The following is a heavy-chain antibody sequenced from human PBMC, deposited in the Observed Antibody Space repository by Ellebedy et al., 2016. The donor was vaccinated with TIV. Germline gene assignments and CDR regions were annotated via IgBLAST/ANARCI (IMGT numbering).Heavy chain of an antibody. D-gene: IGHD2-15*01. CDR1: GYSFTSYW. CDR2: IYPGDSDT. Sequence: MVSCKGSGYSFTSYWIGWVRQMPGKGLEWMGIIYPGDSDTRYSPSFQGQVTISADKSISTAYLQWSSLKAPDTAMYYCARHASYCSGGSCYDGFVDYWGQGTLVTVSS. V-gene: IGHV5-51*01. J-gene: IGHJ4*02. CDR3: ARHASYCSGGSCYDGFVDY.